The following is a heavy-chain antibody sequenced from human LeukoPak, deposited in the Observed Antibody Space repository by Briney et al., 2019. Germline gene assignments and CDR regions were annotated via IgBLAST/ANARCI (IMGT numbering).Heavy chain of an antibody. Sequence: GGSLRLSCAASGFTFSSYAMSWVRQAPGKGLEWVSAISGSGGSTYYADSVKGRFTISRDNSKYTLYLQMNSLRAEDRAVYYCANPVLRTGPLWGQGTLVTVSS. CDR1: GFTFSSYA. V-gene: IGHV3-23*01. D-gene: IGHD3-9*01. CDR2: ISGSGGST. J-gene: IGHJ4*02. CDR3: ANPVLRTGPL.